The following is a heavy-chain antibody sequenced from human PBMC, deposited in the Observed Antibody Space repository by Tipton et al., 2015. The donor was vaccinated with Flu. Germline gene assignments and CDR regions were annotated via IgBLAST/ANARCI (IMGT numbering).Heavy chain of an antibody. CDR3: AKGLDDGSGYYYYYGRDV. Sequence: SLRLSCAASGFTVSSNHMSWVRQAPGKGLEWVSVIYSGGYTYYADSVRGRFTISRDNSKNTLYLQMNSLRAEDTAVYYCAKGLDDGSGYYYYYGRDVWGQGTAVTVSS. D-gene: IGHD3/OR15-3a*01. CDR2: IYSGGYT. J-gene: IGHJ6*02. CDR1: GFTVSSNH. V-gene: IGHV3-66*01.